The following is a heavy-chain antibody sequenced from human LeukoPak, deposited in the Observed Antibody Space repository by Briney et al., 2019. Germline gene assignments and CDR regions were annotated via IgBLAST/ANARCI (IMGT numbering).Heavy chain of an antibody. J-gene: IGHJ3*02. CDR3: ARHCFFGGGYYIRRDDDAFDI. CDR1: GGSISSSGYY. Sequence: SETLSLTCTVSGGSISSSGYYWGWIRQPPGKGLEWLGSIYYSGSTYYNPSLKSRVTISVDTSKNQFSLKLSSVTAADTAVYYCARHCFFGGGYYIRRDDDAFDIWGQGTMVTVSS. D-gene: IGHD3-3*01. V-gene: IGHV4-39*01. CDR2: IYYSGST.